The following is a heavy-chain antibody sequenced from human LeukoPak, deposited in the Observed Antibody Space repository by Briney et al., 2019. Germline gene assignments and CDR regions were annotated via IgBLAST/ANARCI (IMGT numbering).Heavy chain of an antibody. J-gene: IGHJ4*02. D-gene: IGHD3-3*01. CDR3: ARDPTYYDFWSGYPYYFDY. Sequence: ASVKVSCKASGYTFTGYYMHWVRQAPGQGLEWMGWINPSSGGTNYAQKFQGRVTMTRDTSISTAYMELSRLRSDDTAVYYCARDPTYYDFWSGYPYYFDYWGQGTLVTVSS. CDR2: INPSSGGT. V-gene: IGHV1-2*02. CDR1: GYTFTGYY.